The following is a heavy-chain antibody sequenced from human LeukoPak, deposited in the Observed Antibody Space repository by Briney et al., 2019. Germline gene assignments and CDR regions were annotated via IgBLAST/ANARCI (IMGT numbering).Heavy chain of an antibody. CDR3: ARAGSNYAGWFDP. D-gene: IGHD4-11*01. J-gene: IGHJ5*02. CDR1: GGSISSYY. Sequence: PSETLSLTCTVSGGSISSYYWSWIRQPPGKGLEWIGYIYYSGSTNYNPSLKSRVTISIDTSKNHFSLKLGSVTAADTAVYYCARAGSNYAGWFDPWGQGTLVTVSS. CDR2: IYYSGST. V-gene: IGHV4-59*01.